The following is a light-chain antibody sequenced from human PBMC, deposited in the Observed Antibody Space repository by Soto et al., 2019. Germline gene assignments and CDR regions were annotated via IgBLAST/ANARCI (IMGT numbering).Light chain of an antibody. CDR2: EVS. CDR1: SSDVGGYNY. J-gene: IGLJ1*01. Sequence: QSALTQPASVSGSPGQSITISCTGTSSDVGGYNYVSWYQQHPGKAPKLMIYEVSNRPSGVSNRFPGSKSGNTASLTISGLQAEDEADYYCSSYTSSSFYVFGTGTKLTVL. CDR3: SSYTSSSFYV. V-gene: IGLV2-14*01.